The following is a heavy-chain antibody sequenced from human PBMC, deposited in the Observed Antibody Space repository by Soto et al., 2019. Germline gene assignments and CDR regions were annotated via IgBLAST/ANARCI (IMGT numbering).Heavy chain of an antibody. CDR2: MSPNGDNQ. J-gene: IGHJ4*02. Sequence: GGSLRLSCAAPGFSFSIHALHWIGQAPGEGLEWVAVMSPNGDNQYYADCVKGQVTISADKSINTAYLQWGSLKASDSAIYYCARSAGNAGRFSEYWGQGTLVTVSS. D-gene: IGHD2-15*01. V-gene: IGHV3-30-3*01. CDR3: ARSAGNAGRFSEY. CDR1: GFSFSIHA.